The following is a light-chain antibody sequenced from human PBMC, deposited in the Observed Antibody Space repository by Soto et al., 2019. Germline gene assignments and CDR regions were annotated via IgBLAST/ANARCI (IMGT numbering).Light chain of an antibody. Sequence: QSALTQPASVSGSPGQSITISCTGTSSDVGGYNYVSWYQQYPGKAPKLMIYDVSNRPSGVSNRFSGSKSGNTASLTISGLQAEDEADYYCSSYTSSSTLEIGGGTKLTV. CDR3: SSYTSSSTLE. J-gene: IGLJ2*01. CDR1: SSDVGGYNY. V-gene: IGLV2-14*01. CDR2: DVS.